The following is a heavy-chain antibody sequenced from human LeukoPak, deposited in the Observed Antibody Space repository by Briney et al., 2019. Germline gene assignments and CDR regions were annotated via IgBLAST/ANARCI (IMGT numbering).Heavy chain of an antibody. Sequence: GESLKISCKGSGYSFTSYWIGWVRQMPGKGLECMGIIYPGDSDTRYSPSFQGQVTISADKSISTAYLQWSSLKASDTAMYYCARLYSRDGYNLPGAYWGQGTLVTVSS. V-gene: IGHV5-51*01. CDR2: IYPGDSDT. CDR1: GYSFTSYW. J-gene: IGHJ4*02. CDR3: ARLYSRDGYNLPGAY. D-gene: IGHD5-24*01.